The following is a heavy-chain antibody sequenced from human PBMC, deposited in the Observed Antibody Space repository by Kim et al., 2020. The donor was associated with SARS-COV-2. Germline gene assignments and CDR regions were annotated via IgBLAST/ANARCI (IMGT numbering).Heavy chain of an antibody. D-gene: IGHD7-27*01. V-gene: IGHV3-53*01. J-gene: IGHJ2*01. CDR3: AKPGDGGYWYFDL. Sequence: AGAVKGRFTIPRDNAKHTLYLQRNSLSAEEPAVYYCAKPGDGGYWYFDLWGRGTLVTVSS.